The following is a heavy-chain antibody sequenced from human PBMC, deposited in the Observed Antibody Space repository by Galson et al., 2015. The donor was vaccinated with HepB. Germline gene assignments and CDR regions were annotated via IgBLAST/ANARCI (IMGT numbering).Heavy chain of an antibody. CDR2: TYYKSKWYN. Sequence: CAISGDSVSSTSSTWVWVRQSPSRGLEWLGRTYYKSKWYNDYAVSVKGRITINPDTSKNQFSLELNSVTPEDTAVYYCSRGNYGSGGVPYWGQGALVTASS. CDR1: GDSVSSTSST. V-gene: IGHV6-1*01. D-gene: IGHD6-25*01. J-gene: IGHJ4*02. CDR3: SRGNYGSGGVPY.